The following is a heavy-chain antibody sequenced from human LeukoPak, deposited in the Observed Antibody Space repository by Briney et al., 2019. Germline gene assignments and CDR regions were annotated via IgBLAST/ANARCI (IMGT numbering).Heavy chain of an antibody. CDR2: IIPIFGIA. Sequence: ASVKVTFKASGGTFISYAISWVRRPPAQGLEWMGSIIPIFGIANNPQKLQARVTITADKSTSTAYMELSSLRSEDTAVYYCARDGGSYNWNYRNYFDYWGQGTLVTVSS. D-gene: IGHD1-7*01. CDR3: ARDGGSYNWNYRNYFDY. J-gene: IGHJ4*02. CDR1: GGTFISYA. V-gene: IGHV1-69*04.